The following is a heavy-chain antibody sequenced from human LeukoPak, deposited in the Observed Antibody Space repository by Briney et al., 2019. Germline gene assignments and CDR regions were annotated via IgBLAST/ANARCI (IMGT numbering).Heavy chain of an antibody. J-gene: IGHJ6*02. D-gene: IGHD3-10*01. V-gene: IGHV3-21*01. Sequence: GGSLRLSCAASGFTCSSYSMNWVRQAPGKGLEWVSSISSSSSYIYYADSVKGRFTISRDNSKNSLYLQMNSLRAEDTAVYYCARDLSYYGSGSYTYYYGMDVWGQGTTVTVSS. CDR2: ISSSSSYI. CDR3: ARDLSYYGSGSYTYYYGMDV. CDR1: GFTCSSYS.